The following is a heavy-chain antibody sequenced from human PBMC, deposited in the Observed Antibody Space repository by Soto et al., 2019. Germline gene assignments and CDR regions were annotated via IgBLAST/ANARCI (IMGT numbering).Heavy chain of an antibody. CDR1: GYTFTSYY. CDR3: ARVAERKRSGGSWRFDP. D-gene: IGHD2-15*01. Sequence: GASVKVSCKASGYTFTSYYMHWVRQAPGQGLEWMGIINPSGGSTSYAQKFQGRVTMTRDTSTSTVYMELSSLRSEDTAVYYCARVAERKRSGGSWRFDPWGQGTLVTVSS. V-gene: IGHV1-46*01. CDR2: INPSGGST. J-gene: IGHJ5*02.